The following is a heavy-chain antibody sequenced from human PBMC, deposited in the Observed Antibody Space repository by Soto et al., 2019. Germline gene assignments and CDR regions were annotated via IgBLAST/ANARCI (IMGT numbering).Heavy chain of an antibody. D-gene: IGHD1-26*01. CDR2: IYKSGDT. J-gene: IGHJ1*01. V-gene: IGHV3-53*01. CDR3: ARDRWDRPGWYFTD. Sequence: EVQLVESGGGLIQPGGSLRLSCTAAGFTVSTNYMSWIRQAPGQGLEWVSVIYKSGDTYYADSVKGRFTISRDNSKSTLYLQMNSLRAEDTAVYYCARDRWDRPGWYFTDWGQGTLVTVSS. CDR1: GFTVSTNY.